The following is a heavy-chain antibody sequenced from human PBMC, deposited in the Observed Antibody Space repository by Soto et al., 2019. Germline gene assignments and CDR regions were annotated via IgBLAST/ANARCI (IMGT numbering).Heavy chain of an antibody. J-gene: IGHJ6*02. V-gene: IGHV3-11*01. CDR2: ITFSGNTV. Sequence: LRLSCAASGFTFSDSYMSWIRQAPGKGLEWISYITFSGNTVYYADSLKGRFTLSRDNAKNSLYLQMNRLRAEDTAVYYCARVSWREKYGMDVWGQGTTVTVSS. CDR1: GFTFSDSY. CDR3: ARVSWREKYGMDV.